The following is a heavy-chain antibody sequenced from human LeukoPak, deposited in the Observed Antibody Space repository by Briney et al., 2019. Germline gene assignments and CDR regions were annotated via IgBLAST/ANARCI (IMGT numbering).Heavy chain of an antibody. Sequence: SETLSLTCSVSGGSMSNYYWNWLREPRGKGLEGLGHIYYSGSPNYNPSLQSRVAISLDTSKNQFSLKLSSVTAADTAVYYCARDLEYCSGDSCYNNWFDPWGQGILVTVST. CDR2: IYYSGSP. D-gene: IGHD2-15*01. CDR3: ARDLEYCSGDSCYNNWFDP. J-gene: IGHJ5*02. V-gene: IGHV4-59*01. CDR1: GGSMSNYY.